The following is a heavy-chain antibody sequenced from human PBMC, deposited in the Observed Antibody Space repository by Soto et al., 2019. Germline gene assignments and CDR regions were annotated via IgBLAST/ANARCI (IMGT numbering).Heavy chain of an antibody. CDR1: GFTVSTYG. V-gene: IGHV3-30*03. CDR3: TGEVASGY. CDR2: ISRDGGTK. Sequence: QVQLVESGGGVVQPGRSLRLSCAVSGFTVSTYGMHWVRQAPGKGLELVAVISRDGGTKYYADSVKGRFTISRDNSRNTLFLEMESLRGDDMAVYYCTGEVASGYWGQGTLVTVSS. D-gene: IGHD2-8*02. J-gene: IGHJ4*02.